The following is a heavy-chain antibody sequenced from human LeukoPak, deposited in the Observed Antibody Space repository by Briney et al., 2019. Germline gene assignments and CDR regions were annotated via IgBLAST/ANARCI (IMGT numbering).Heavy chain of an antibody. CDR3: ARTLDSDSSGYYLNY. D-gene: IGHD3-22*01. V-gene: IGHV1-46*01. Sequence: GASVKVSCKASGYTFTSYYIHRVRQAPGQGLEWMGIINPSGGSTSYSQKFQGRVTLTRDTSTRKVYMELSSLRSEDTAVFYCARTLDSDSSGYYLNYWGQGTLVTVSS. J-gene: IGHJ4*02. CDR2: INPSGGST. CDR1: GYTFTSYY.